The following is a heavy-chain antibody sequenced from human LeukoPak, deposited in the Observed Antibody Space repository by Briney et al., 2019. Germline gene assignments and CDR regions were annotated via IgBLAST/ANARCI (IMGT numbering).Heavy chain of an antibody. CDR1: GGSISSSSYY. CDR3: ARVAAADPFDY. J-gene: IGHJ4*02. Sequence: SETLSLTCTVSGGSISSSSYYWGWIRQPPGKGLEWIGSIYYSGSTYYNPSLKSRVTISVDTSKNQFSLKLSSVTAADTAVYYCARVAAADPFDYWGQGTLVTVSS. V-gene: IGHV4-39*07. CDR2: IYYSGST. D-gene: IGHD6-13*01.